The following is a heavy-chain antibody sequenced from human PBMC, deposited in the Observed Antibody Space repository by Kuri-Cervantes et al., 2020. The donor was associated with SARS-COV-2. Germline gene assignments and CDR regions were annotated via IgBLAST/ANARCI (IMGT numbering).Heavy chain of an antibody. D-gene: IGHD6-13*01. CDR2: ISHYSGNT. V-gene: IGHV1-18*01. CDR3: AREAPYSSSRWDY. CDR1: GYTFTSYG. J-gene: IGHJ4*02. Sequence: ASVKVSCKTSGYTFTSYGTTWVRQAPGQGLEWMGWISHYSGNTDYAQRVQDRVILTRDTSTSTTYMELSRLRSDDTAVYYCAREAPYSSSRWDYWGQGTLVTVSS.